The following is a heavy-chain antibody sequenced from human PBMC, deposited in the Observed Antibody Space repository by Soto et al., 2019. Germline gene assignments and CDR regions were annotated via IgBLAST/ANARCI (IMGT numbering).Heavy chain of an antibody. CDR1: GFTFSNAW. J-gene: IGHJ2*01. V-gene: IGHV3-15*01. CDR2: IKSKTDGGTT. D-gene: IGHD6-19*01. CDR3: TPAPEQWPIRHDDWYFDL. Sequence: EVQLVESGGGLVKPGGSLRLSCAASGFTFSNAWMSWVRHAPGNGLEWVGRIKSKTDGGTTDYAAPVKGRFTISREDSKNTLDLQINSRKTEDTVVYYCTPAPEQWPIRHDDWYFDLWGRGTLVTVSS.